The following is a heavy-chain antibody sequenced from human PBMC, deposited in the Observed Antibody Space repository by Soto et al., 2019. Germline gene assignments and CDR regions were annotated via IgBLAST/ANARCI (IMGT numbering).Heavy chain of an antibody. V-gene: IGHV5-10-1*01. CDR1: GYSFTSYW. D-gene: IGHD2-2*01. J-gene: IGHJ6*02. Sequence: GESLKISCKGSGYSFTSYWISWVRQMPGKGLEWMGRIDPSDSYTNYSPSFQGHVTISADKSISTAYLQWSSLKASDTAMYYCAGLYCSSTSCDYGMDVWGQGTTVTVS. CDR3: AGLYCSSTSCDYGMDV. CDR2: IDPSDSYT.